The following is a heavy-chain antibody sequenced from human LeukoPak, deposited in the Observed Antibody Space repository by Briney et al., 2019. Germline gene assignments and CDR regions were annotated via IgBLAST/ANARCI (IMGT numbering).Heavy chain of an antibody. D-gene: IGHD1-26*01. Sequence: GSLRLSCAASGFTFSSYAMSWVRQPPGKGLEWIGEINHSGSTNYNPSLKSRVTISVDTSKNQFSLKLSSVTAADTAVYYCARLSGSYLSNLDYWGQGTLVTVSS. CDR3: ARLSGSYLSNLDY. CDR1: GFTFSSYA. V-gene: IGHV4-34*01. J-gene: IGHJ4*02. CDR2: INHSGST.